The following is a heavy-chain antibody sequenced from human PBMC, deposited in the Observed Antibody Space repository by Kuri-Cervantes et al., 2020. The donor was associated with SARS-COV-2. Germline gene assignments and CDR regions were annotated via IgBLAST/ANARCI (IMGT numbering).Heavy chain of an antibody. D-gene: IGHD4-17*01. Sequence: GSLRLSCTVSGGSLSSYYWSWIRLPPGKGLEWVGYIYFSERTSGSTKYNPSLKSRVTISTDTSKNQVSLQLSSVTAADTAVYYCARGSHPYGDKRRGAFDIWGQGTMVTVSS. CDR3: ARGSHPYGDKRRGAFDI. CDR1: GGSLSSYY. J-gene: IGHJ3*02. CDR2: IYFSERTSGST. V-gene: IGHV4-59*12.